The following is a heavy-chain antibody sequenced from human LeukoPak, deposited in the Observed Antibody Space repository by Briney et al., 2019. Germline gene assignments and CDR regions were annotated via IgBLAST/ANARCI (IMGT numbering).Heavy chain of an antibody. J-gene: IGHJ6*04. CDR1: GFTFSSYW. CDR3: ARGIWFGELFGSYGMDA. D-gene: IGHD3-10*01. Sequence: GGSLRLSCAASGFTFSSYWMHWVRQAPGKGLVWVSRINSDGSSTSYADSVKGRFTISRDNAKNTLYLQMNSLRAEDTAVYYCARGIWFGELFGSYGMDAWGKGTTVTVSS. V-gene: IGHV3-74*01. CDR2: INSDGSST.